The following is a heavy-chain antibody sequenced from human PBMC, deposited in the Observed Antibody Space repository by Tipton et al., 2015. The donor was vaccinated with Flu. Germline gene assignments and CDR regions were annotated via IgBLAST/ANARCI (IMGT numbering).Heavy chain of an antibody. CDR3: ARLSYYDVDLKNHYFEY. D-gene: IGHD3-10*02. CDR1: GGSISSYH. V-gene: IGHV4-39*01. Sequence: TLSLTCTVSGGSISSYHWGWLRQPPGKGLEWIVSIYYGVSTYYNPSLKSRVTISVDTSKNQFSLKLRSVTAADTAVYYCARLSYYDVDLKNHYFEYWGQGTLVTVSS. J-gene: IGHJ4*02. CDR2: IYYGVST.